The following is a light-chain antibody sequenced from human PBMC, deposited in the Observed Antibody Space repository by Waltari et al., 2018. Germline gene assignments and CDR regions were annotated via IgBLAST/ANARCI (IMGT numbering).Light chain of an antibody. CDR3: QKYGSLPAT. J-gene: IGKJ1*01. V-gene: IGKV3-20*01. Sequence: EIMLTQSPCTLSLSPGERATLSCRASQCISRYLAWYQHKPGQAPRLLIYDASSRATGIPDRFSGSGSGTDFSLTISRLEPEDFAVYYCQKYGSLPATFGQGTKVEIK. CDR1: QCISRY. CDR2: DAS.